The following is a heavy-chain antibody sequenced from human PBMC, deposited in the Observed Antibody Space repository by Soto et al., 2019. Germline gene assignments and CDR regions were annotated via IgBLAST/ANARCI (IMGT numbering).Heavy chain of an antibody. CDR2: IFYSGST. Sequence: SETLSLTCTVSGGSISSYYWIWIRQPPGKGLEWIGYIFYSGSTYYNPSLKSRAGISVDSSKSQVSLKLTSVTAADTAVYFCARILMNYYRLDYWGQGALVTVSS. J-gene: IGHJ4*02. D-gene: IGHD3-10*01. V-gene: IGHV4-59*08. CDR3: ARILMNYYRLDY. CDR1: GGSISSYY.